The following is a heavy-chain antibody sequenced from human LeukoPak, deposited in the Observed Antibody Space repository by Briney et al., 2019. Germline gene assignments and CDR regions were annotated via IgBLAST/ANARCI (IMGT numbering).Heavy chain of an antibody. J-gene: IGHJ4*02. CDR1: GGSISSSSYY. CDR2: IYYSGST. CDR3: AREGGGIAVAGYRQVDY. D-gene: IGHD6-19*01. V-gene: IGHV4-39*07. Sequence: PSETLSLTCTVSGGSISSSSYYWGWIRQPPGKGLEWIGSIYYSGSTYYNPSLKSRVTISVDTSKNQFSLKLSSVTAADTAVYYCAREGGGIAVAGYRQVDYWGQGTLVTVSS.